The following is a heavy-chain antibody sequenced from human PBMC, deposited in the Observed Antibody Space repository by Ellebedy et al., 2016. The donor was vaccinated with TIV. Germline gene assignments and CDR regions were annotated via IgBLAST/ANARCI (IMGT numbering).Heavy chain of an antibody. J-gene: IGHJ3*02. V-gene: IGHV3-9*01. CDR1: GFIFDDYA. Sequence: SLKISCAASGFIFDDYAMHWIRQPPGKGLEWVLGISWNSGNLVYADYVKGRFTISRDNARKYLYLQMNSLRSEDTAFYYCVKGLDAFDIWGQGTMVTVSS. CDR3: VKGLDAFDI. CDR2: ISWNSGNL.